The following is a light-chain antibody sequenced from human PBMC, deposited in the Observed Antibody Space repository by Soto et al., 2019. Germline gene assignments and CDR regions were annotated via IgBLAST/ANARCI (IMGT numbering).Light chain of an antibody. J-gene: IGLJ2*01. CDR2: LNSDGSH. Sequence: QLVLTQSPSASASLGASVKLTCTLSSGHSSYAIAWHQQQPEKGPRYLMKLNSDGSHSKGDGFPDRFSGSSSGAERYLTLSSLQSEDEADYYCQTWGSGTVVFGGGTKLTVL. CDR3: QTWGSGTVV. CDR1: SGHSSYA. V-gene: IGLV4-69*01.